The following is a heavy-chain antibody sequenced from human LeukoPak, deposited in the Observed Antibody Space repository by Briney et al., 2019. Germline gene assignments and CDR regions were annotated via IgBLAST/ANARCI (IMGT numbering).Heavy chain of an antibody. J-gene: IGHJ4*02. CDR2: ISSSADIV. V-gene: IGHV3-11*01. CDR3: ARETVAGTSDY. D-gene: IGHD6-19*01. Sequence: GGSLRLSCAATGFIFSEYYISWIRQAPGKGLEWIADISSSADIVSYADSVKGRFTISRDNGKDSLHLQMNSLRAEDTAVYYCARETVAGTSDYWSQGTLVTVSS. CDR1: GFIFSEYY.